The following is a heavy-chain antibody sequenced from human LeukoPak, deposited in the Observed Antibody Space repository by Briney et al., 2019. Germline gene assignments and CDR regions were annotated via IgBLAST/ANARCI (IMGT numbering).Heavy chain of an antibody. V-gene: IGHV1-8*03. CDR2: MNPNSGNT. J-gene: IGHJ5*02. Sequence: ASVKVSCKASGGTFSSYAISWVRQATGQGLEWMGWMNPNSGNTGYAQKFQGRVTITRNTSISTAYMELSSLRSEDTAVYYCASGSNYEGWFDPWGQGTLVTVSS. CDR1: GGTFSSYA. CDR3: ASGSNYEGWFDP. D-gene: IGHD4-11*01.